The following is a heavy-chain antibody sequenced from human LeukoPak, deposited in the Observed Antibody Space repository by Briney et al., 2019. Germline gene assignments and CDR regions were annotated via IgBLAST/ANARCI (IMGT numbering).Heavy chain of an antibody. CDR2: ICGSGGST. J-gene: IGHJ4*02. CDR3: AKVVTAMVINSGCDY. CDR1: VVTFSRYA. D-gene: IGHD5-18*01. V-gene: IGHV3-23*01. Sequence: GGSLRLSRAASVVTFSRYAMSGGPDAPGKGLEWGSHICGSGGSTHYADSPRGRFTISRDNSKNTLYPQMNSLRAEDTAVYYCAKVVTAMVINSGCDYSGQGTLVTVSS.